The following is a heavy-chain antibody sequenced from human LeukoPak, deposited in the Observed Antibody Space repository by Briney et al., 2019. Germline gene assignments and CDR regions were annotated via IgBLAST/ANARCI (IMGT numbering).Heavy chain of an antibody. V-gene: IGHV5-51*01. CDR1: GYTFTGYY. J-gene: IGHJ4*02. CDR3: ARHDSYCSGGSCYAY. CDR2: IYPGDSDT. Sequence: KVSCKASGYTFTGYYMHWVRQMPGKGLEWMGIIYPGDSDTRYSPSFQGQVTISADKSISTAYLQWSSLMASATAMYYCARHDSYCSGGSCYAYWGQGTLVTVSS. D-gene: IGHD2-15*01.